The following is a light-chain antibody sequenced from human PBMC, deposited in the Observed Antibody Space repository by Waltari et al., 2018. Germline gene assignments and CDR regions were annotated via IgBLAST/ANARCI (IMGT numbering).Light chain of an antibody. CDR3: QQFKSYPLLI. V-gene: IGKV1-13*02. J-gene: IGKJ3*01. Sequence: AIQLTQSPSSLSASVGDRVTITCTAGQGISRTLAWYQQKPGKAPQLLIFDASNLETGVPSRFSGSGSGTDFTLTISSLQPEDFATYYCQQFKSYPLLIFGPGTKVDMK. CDR1: QGISRT. CDR2: DAS.